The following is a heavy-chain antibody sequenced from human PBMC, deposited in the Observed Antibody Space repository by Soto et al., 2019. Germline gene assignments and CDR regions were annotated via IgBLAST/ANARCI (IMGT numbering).Heavy chain of an antibody. J-gene: IGHJ4*02. CDR2: IYYSGST. Sequence: QVQLQASGPGLVKPSETLSLTCTVSGGSVSSGSYYWSWIRQPPGKGLEWIGYIYYSGSTNYNPSLKSRVTISVDTSKNQFSLKLSSVTAADTAVYYCARGRQYSGSYVYWGQGTLVTVSS. D-gene: IGHD1-26*01. CDR3: ARGRQYSGSYVY. CDR1: GGSVSSGSYY. V-gene: IGHV4-61*01.